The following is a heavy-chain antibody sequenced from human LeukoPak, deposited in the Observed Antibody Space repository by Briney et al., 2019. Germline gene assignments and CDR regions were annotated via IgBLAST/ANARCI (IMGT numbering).Heavy chain of an antibody. CDR2: ISNSGGGSTT. D-gene: IGHD6-13*01. Sequence: GGPLRLSCAASGFTFSNYEMSWVRQAPGKGLEWVSYISNSGGGSTTYYADSVKGRFTISRDNAKNSLYLQMNSLRAEDTAVYYCAREWGSSWIFDYWGQGTLVTVSS. CDR3: AREWGSSWIFDY. CDR1: GFTFSNYE. V-gene: IGHV3-11*01. J-gene: IGHJ4*02.